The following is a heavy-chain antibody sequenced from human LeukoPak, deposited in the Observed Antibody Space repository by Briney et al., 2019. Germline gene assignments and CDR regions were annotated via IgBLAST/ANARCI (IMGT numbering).Heavy chain of an antibody. D-gene: IGHD3-22*01. Sequence: SETLSLTCSVSRGTMTNSCWSWFRQAPGKGFEWLGFIYPSGRIEYSRSLRSRVSFSVATSRMEATVRLRSVTASDRAVYYCTREGYDRSGYFLDFWGQGILVTVSS. V-gene: IGHV4-59*12. CDR3: TREGYDRSGYFLDF. CDR2: IYPSGRI. J-gene: IGHJ4*02. CDR1: RGTMTNSC.